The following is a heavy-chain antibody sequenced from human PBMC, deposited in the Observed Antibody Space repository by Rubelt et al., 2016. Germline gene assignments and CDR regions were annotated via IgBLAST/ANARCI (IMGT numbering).Heavy chain of an antibody. Sequence: GSSVKLSCKASGGIFSSYAFSWVRQAPGQGPEWMGGIIAFSGIAKYAQKFQGRVTITADKSTSTAYMELSSLRSEDTAVYYCARVLVPYSSGWYFDYWGQGTLVTVSS. V-gene: IGHV1-69*10. J-gene: IGHJ4*02. D-gene: IGHD6-19*01. CDR2: IIAFSGIA. CDR1: GGIFSSYA. CDR3: ARVLVPYSSGWYFDY.